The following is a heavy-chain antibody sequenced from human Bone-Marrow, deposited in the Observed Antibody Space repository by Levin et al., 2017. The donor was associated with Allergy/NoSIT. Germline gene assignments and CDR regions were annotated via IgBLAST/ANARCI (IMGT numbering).Heavy chain of an antibody. CDR2: IIPIFGTA. Sequence: SVKVSCKASGGTFSSYAISWVRQAPGQGLEWMGGIIPIFGTANYAQKFQGRVTITADKSTSTAYMELSSLRSEDTAVYYCARDNRGGYCSSTSCYAWFDPWGQGTLVTVSS. D-gene: IGHD2-2*01. J-gene: IGHJ5*02. CDR1: GGTFSSYA. V-gene: IGHV1-69*06. CDR3: ARDNRGGYCSSTSCYAWFDP.